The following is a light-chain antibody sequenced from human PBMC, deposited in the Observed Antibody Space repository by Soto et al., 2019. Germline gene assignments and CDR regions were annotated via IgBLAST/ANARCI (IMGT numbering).Light chain of an antibody. CDR3: QQYGSSPWT. CDR1: QSVSSSY. CDR2: GAS. J-gene: IGKJ1*01. V-gene: IGKV3-20*01. Sequence: EIVLTQSPGTLSLSPGERATLSCRASQSVSSSYLAWYQQKPGQAPRLLIYGASSRATGIQDRFRGSGSGTDFTLTISRLEPEEYAVYYCQQYGSSPWTFGQGTKVEIK.